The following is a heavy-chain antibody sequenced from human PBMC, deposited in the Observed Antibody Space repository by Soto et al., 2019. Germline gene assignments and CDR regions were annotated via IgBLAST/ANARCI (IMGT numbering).Heavy chain of an antibody. D-gene: IGHD2-15*01. J-gene: IGHJ4*02. V-gene: IGHV5-10-1*01. CDR2: IDPTDSYT. CDR3: ARHLRSTALTRNAWYYLDY. Sequence: PGESLKISCKGFGYSFTNYWITWVRQPPGKGLEWMGRIDPTDSYTNFSPSFQGRVTISVDRSTSTAYLHWSSMTASDTAIYFCARHLRSTALTRNAWYYLDYWGQGTLVTV. CDR1: GYSFTNYW.